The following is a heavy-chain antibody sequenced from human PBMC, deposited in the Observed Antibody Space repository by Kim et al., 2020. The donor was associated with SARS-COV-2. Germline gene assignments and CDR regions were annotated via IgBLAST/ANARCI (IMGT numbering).Heavy chain of an antibody. D-gene: IGHD3-22*01. CDR2: FDPEDGET. J-gene: IGHJ5*02. CDR3: ATVTYYYDSSGYPLGVWFDP. CDR1: GYTLTELS. Sequence: ASVKVSCKVSGYTLTELSMHWVRQAPGKGLEWMGGFDPEDGETIYAQKFQGRVTITEDTSTDTAYMELSSLRSEDTAVYYCATVTYYYDSSGYPLGVWFDPWGQGTLVTVSS. V-gene: IGHV1-24*01.